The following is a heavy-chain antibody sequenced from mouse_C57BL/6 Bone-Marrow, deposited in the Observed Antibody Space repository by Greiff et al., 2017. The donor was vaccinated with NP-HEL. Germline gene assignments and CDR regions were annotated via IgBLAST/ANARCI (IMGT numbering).Heavy chain of an antibody. CDR1: GFTFSDYY. D-gene: IGHD2-1*01. Sequence: DVKLVESEGGLVQPGSSMKLSCTASGFTFSDYYMAWVRQVPEKGLEWVANINYDGSSTYYLDSLKSRFIISRDNAKNILYLQMSSLKSEDTATYYCARVGNYEGAMDYWGQGTSVTVSS. CDR3: ARVGNYEGAMDY. J-gene: IGHJ4*01. CDR2: INYDGSST. V-gene: IGHV5-16*01.